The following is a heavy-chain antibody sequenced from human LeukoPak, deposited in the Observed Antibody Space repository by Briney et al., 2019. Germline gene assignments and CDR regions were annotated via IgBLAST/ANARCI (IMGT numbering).Heavy chain of an antibody. D-gene: IGHD3-10*01. CDR3: AREILVPGVNLVNWFDS. Sequence: SETLSLTCTVSGGSVIDYYWNWIRQSAGKGLEYIGRISGGGATSYNPSLQSRITMSVDTSKNQFSLHLTSATAADTAIYYCAREILVPGVNLVNWFDSWGQGFLVTVSS. V-gene: IGHV4-4*07. CDR2: ISGGGAT. J-gene: IGHJ5*01. CDR1: GGSVIDYY.